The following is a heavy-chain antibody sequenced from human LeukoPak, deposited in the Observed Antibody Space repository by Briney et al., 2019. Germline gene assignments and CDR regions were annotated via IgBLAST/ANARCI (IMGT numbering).Heavy chain of an antibody. CDR2: IKQDGSEK. CDR3: ARDRYYYGSGSYYGIDY. J-gene: IGHJ4*02. CDR1: GFTFSSYW. D-gene: IGHD3-10*01. Sequence: PGGSLRLSCAAFGFTFSSYWMSWVRQAPGKGLERVANIKQDGSEKYYVDSVKGRFTISRDNAKNSLYLQMNSLRAEDTAVYYCARDRYYYGSGSYYGIDYWGQGTLVTVSS. V-gene: IGHV3-7*01.